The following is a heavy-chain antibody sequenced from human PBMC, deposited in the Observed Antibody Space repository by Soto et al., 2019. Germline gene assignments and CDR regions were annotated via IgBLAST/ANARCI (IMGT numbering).Heavy chain of an antibody. CDR2: MNPNGGNT. Sequence: QVQLVQSGAEVKKPGASVKVSCKASGYTFTSYDINWVRQATGQGLEWMGWMNPNGGNTSYAQKFQGRVTLTRNTSRSTAYTELSSLRSEDTAVYYCATLHSSSWSYFYYYYMDVWGKGATVTVSS. D-gene: IGHD6-13*01. CDR1: GYTFTSYD. V-gene: IGHV1-8*01. J-gene: IGHJ6*03. CDR3: ATLHSSSWSYFYYYYMDV.